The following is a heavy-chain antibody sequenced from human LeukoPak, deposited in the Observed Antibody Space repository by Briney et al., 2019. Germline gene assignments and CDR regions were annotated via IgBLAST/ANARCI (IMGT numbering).Heavy chain of an antibody. J-gene: IGHJ4*02. CDR3: ARVLLGSAFDY. Sequence: SETLSLTCTVSGYSISSGYYWGWIRQPPGKGLEWIGSIYHSGSTYYNPSLKSRVTISVDTSKNQFSLKLSSVTAADTAVYYCARVLLGSAFDYWGQGTLVTVSS. CDR1: GYSISSGYY. V-gene: IGHV4-38-2*02. D-gene: IGHD2-15*01. CDR2: IYHSGST.